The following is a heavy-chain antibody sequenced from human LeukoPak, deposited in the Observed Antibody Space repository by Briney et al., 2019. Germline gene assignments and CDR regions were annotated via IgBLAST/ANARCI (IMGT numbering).Heavy chain of an antibody. D-gene: IGHD3-3*01. J-gene: IGHJ4*02. CDR2: IYYSGST. Sequence: SETLSLTCTVSGGSISSSSYYWGWIRQPPGKGLEWIGSIYYSGSTYYNPSLKSRVTISVDTSKNQFSLKLSSVTAADTAVYYCARVVTIFGVVILMYFDYWGQGTLVTVSS. CDR3: ARVVTIFGVVILMYFDY. V-gene: IGHV4-39*01. CDR1: GGSISSSSYY.